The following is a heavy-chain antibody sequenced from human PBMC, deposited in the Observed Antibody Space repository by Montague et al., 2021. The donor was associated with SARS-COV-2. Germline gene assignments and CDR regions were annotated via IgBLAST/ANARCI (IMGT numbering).Heavy chain of an antibody. J-gene: IGHJ3*02. CDR2: IYYSGST. Sequence: SETLSLTCTVSGGSISSYFWSWIRQPPGKGLEWIGYIYYSGSTNYNPSLKSRVTISVDTSKNQFSLKLSSVTAADTAVYYCAREVRYYYDSSGPGAFDIWGQGTMVTVSP. V-gene: IGHV4-59*01. D-gene: IGHD3-22*01. CDR3: AREVRYYYDSSGPGAFDI. CDR1: GGSISSYF.